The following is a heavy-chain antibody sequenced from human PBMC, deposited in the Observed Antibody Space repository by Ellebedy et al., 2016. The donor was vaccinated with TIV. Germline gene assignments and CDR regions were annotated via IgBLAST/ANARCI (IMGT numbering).Heavy chain of an antibody. V-gene: IGHV3-53*01. D-gene: IGHD2-21*01. CDR1: GFTVSSNY. CDR2: IYSGGCT. Sequence: GESLKISCAASGFTVSSNYMSWVRQAPGKGLEGVSVIYSGGCTYYADSVKGRFTISRDNSKNTLYLQMNSLRAEDTAVYYCAAFSLWAVKGGGYYFDYWGQGTLVTVSS. J-gene: IGHJ4*02. CDR3: AAFSLWAVKGGGYYFDY.